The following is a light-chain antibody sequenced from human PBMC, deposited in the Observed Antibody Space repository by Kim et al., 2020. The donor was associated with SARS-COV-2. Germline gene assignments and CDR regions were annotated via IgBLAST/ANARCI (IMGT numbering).Light chain of an antibody. V-gene: IGLV1-44*01. Sequence: GHRVTITLSGSNSNIGRNSVNWYQQFPATAPKLLISGGNERPSGVPDRFSGSKSGTSASLAITGLQSEDEADYYCAGWDDSLNGYVFGAGTKVTVL. CDR3: AGWDDSLNGYV. CDR2: GGN. CDR1: NSNIGRNS. J-gene: IGLJ1*01.